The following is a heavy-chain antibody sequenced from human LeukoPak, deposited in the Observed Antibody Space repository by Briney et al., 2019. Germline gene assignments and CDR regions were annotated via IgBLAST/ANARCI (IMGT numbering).Heavy chain of an antibody. CDR1: GFTFSSYA. Sequence: GGSLRLSCAASGFTFSSYAMSWVRQAPGKGLEWVSAISGSGGSPYYTDSVKGRFTISRDNSKNTLYLQMNSLRAEDTAVYYCAKDYYYDSSGYYSPFDYWGQGTLVTVSS. CDR2: ISGSGGSP. D-gene: IGHD3-22*01. CDR3: AKDYYYDSSGYYSPFDY. J-gene: IGHJ4*02. V-gene: IGHV3-23*01.